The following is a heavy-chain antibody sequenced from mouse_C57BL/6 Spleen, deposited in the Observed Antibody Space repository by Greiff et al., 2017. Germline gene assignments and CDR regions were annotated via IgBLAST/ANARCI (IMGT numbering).Heavy chain of an antibody. V-gene: IGHV5-17*01. CDR2: ISSGSSTI. Sequence: EVKLMESGGGLVKPGGSLKLSCAASGFTFSDYGMHWVRQAPEKGLEWVAYISSGSSTIYYADTVKGRFTISRDNAKNTLFLQMTSLRSEDTAMYYCARTDYYGSSYVRYWYFDVWGTGTTVTVSS. CDR3: ARTDYYGSSYVRYWYFDV. D-gene: IGHD1-1*01. CDR1: GFTFSDYG. J-gene: IGHJ1*03.